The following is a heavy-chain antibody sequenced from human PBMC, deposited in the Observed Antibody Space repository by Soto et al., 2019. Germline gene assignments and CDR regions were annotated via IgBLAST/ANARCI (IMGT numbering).Heavy chain of an antibody. Sequence: SETLSLTCAVYGESFSGYYWSWIRQPPGKGLEWIGDIDHSGTTHYNPSLKNRVTILIDTSKKHFSLNLTSVTAADTAAYFCTRGRPPRYWGQGTLGTVS. V-gene: IGHV4-34*01. CDR3: TRGRPPRY. J-gene: IGHJ4*02. CDR1: GESFSGYY. CDR2: IDHSGTT.